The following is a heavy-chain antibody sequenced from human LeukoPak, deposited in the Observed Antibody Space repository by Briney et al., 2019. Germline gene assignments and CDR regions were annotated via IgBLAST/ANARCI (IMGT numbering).Heavy chain of an antibody. D-gene: IGHD2-15*01. Sequence: GRPLRLSCAASGFTFSSYAMHWVRQAPGKGLEWVAVISYDGSNKYYADSVKGRFTISRDNSKNTLYLQMNSLRAEDTAVYYCARGGRYYYYGMDVWGQGTTVTVSS. J-gene: IGHJ6*02. V-gene: IGHV3-30-3*01. CDR2: ISYDGSNK. CDR3: ARGGRYYYYGMDV. CDR1: GFTFSSYA.